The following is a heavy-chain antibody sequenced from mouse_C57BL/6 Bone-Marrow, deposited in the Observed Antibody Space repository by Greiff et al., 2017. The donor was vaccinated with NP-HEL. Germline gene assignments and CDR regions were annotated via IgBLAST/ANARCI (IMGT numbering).Heavy chain of an antibody. CDR3: ARDYYGRDWYFDV. CDR2: INPSTGGT. Sequence: VQLQQSGPELVKPGASVKISCKASGYSFTGYYMTWVKQSPEKSLEWIGEINPSTGGTTYNQKFKAKATLTVDKSSSTAYMQLKSLTSEDSAVYYCARDYYGRDWYFDVWGTGTTVTVSS. CDR1: GYSFTGYY. D-gene: IGHD1-1*01. V-gene: IGHV1-42*01. J-gene: IGHJ1*03.